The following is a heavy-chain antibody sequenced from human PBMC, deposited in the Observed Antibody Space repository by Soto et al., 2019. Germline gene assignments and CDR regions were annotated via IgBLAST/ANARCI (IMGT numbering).Heavy chain of an antibody. CDR1: GCTVSDYY. CDR3: ARDLGYYDSDGYLDY. V-gene: IGHV3-11*01. D-gene: IGHD3-22*01. J-gene: IGHJ4*02. CDR2: ISSDGTIM. Sequence: GGSLGLSCDASGCTVSDYYMSWMRQAPGKGLECVSYISSDGTIMYYADSVKGRFTISRDNAKNSLYLQMNSLRAADTAVYYCARDLGYYDSDGYLDYWGQGTLVTVSS.